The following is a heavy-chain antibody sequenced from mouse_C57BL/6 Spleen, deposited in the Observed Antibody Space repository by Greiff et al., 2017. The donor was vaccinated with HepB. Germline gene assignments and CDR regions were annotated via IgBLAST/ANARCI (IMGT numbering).Heavy chain of an antibody. J-gene: IGHJ1*03. D-gene: IGHD1-1*01. V-gene: IGHV1-80*01. CDR1: GYAFSSYW. CDR2: IYPGDGDT. CDR3: ARWTTVVAPHWYFDV. Sequence: VQLQQSGAELVKPGASVKISCKASGYAFSSYWMNWVKQRPGKGLEWIGQIYPGDGDTNYNGKFKGKATLTADKSSSTAYMRLSSLTSEDSAVYFCARWTTVVAPHWYFDVWGTGTTVTVSS.